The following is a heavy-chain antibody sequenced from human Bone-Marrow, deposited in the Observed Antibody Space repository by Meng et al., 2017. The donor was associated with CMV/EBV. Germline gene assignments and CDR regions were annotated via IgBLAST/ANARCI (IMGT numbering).Heavy chain of an antibody. Sequence: SVKVSCKASGGTFSSYAISWVRQAPGQGLEWMGGIIPIFGTANYAQKFQGRVTITTDESTSTAYMELSSLRSEDTAVYYCARGPLSGSYLGYYYGMDVWGQGTTVPVSS. CDR2: IIPIFGTA. J-gene: IGHJ6*02. CDR1: GGTFSSYA. CDR3: ARGPLSGSYLGYYYGMDV. D-gene: IGHD1-26*01. V-gene: IGHV1-69*05.